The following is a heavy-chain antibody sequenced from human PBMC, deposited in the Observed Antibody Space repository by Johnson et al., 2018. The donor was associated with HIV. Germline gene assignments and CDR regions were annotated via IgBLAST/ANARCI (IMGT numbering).Heavy chain of an antibody. V-gene: IGHV3-64*07. J-gene: IGHJ3*02. CDR2: ITNNGGST. Sequence: VQLVESGGGLVQPGGSLRLSCAASGYIYSSYPMHWVRQVPGKGLEYVSRITNNGGSTYYVDSVKGRFTISRDNSKNTLYLQMDSLRAEDMGVYYCATDYNFWSGRPDSFDIWGRGTMVTVSS. CDR3: ATDYNFWSGRPDSFDI. D-gene: IGHD3-3*01. CDR1: GYIYSSYP.